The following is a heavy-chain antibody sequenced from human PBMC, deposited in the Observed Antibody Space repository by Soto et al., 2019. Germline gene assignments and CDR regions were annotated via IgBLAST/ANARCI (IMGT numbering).Heavy chain of an antibody. J-gene: IGHJ4*02. Sequence: GGSVKVYFKTCGGTFSSYAISLVRRAPGQGLEWMGGIIPIFGTANYAQKFQGRVTITADKSTSTAYMELSSLRSEDTAVYYCARDRPEYRRPSGFVWAQGTLVTVS. CDR2: IIPIFGTA. V-gene: IGHV1-69*06. CDR3: ARDRPEYRRPSGFV. CDR1: GGTFSSYA. D-gene: IGHD6-6*01.